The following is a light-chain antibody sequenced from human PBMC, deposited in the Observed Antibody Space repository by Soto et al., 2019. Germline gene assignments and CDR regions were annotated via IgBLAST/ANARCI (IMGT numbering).Light chain of an antibody. CDR1: SSDVGPYNY. J-gene: IGLJ1*01. CDR3: SSFTTSSTFV. CDR2: DDN. Sequence: QSVLAQPASVSGSRGQSITISCTGTSSDVGPYNYVSWFQQHPGKVPKLIIYDDNNWPSGVSDRFSGSKSGNTASLTISGLQPEDEADYYCSSFTTSSTFVFGTGTKVTVL. V-gene: IGLV2-14*03.